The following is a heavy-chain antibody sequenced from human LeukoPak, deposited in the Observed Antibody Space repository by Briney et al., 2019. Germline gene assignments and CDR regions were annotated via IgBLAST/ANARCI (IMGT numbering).Heavy chain of an antibody. J-gene: IGHJ4*02. Sequence: PGGSLRLSCAASGFTFSSYRIHWVRQAPGKGLVWVSRISTDGSSTNYADSVKGRFTISRDNAKNTLYLQMNSLRAVDTAVYYCARSYPFGYWGQGTLVTVSS. D-gene: IGHD1-26*01. CDR2: ISTDGSST. V-gene: IGHV3-74*01. CDR1: GFTFSSYR. CDR3: ARSYPFGY.